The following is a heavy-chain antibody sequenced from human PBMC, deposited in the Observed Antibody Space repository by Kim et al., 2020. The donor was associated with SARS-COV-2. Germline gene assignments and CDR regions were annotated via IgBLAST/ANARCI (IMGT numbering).Heavy chain of an antibody. V-gene: IGHV3-74*01. CDR2: INSDGSST. Sequence: GGSLRLSCAASGFTFSSYWMHWVRQAPGKGLVWVSRINSDGSSTSYADSVKGRFTISRDNAKNTLYLQMNSLRAEDTAVYYCARGYHRIPYDSSGNFDYWGQGTLVTVSS. CDR3: ARGYHRIPYDSSGNFDY. J-gene: IGHJ4*02. CDR1: GFTFSSYW. D-gene: IGHD3-22*01.